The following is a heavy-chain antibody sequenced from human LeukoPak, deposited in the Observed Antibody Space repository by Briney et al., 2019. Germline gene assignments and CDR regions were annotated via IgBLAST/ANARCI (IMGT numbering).Heavy chain of an antibody. J-gene: IGHJ6*03. D-gene: IGHD1-1*01. CDR3: ARGRKNDLYYYYYMDV. V-gene: IGHV4-31*03. CDR1: GGSISSGGYY. Sequence: PSQTLSLTCTVSGGSISSGGYYWSWIRQHPGKGLEWIGYIYYSGGTYYNPSLKSRVTISVNTSKNQFSLKLSSVTAADTAVYYCARGRKNDLYYYYYMDVWGKGTTVTVSS. CDR2: IYYSGGT.